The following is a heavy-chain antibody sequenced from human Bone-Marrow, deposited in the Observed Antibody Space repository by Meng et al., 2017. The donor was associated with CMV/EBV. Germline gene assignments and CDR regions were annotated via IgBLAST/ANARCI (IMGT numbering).Heavy chain of an antibody. V-gene: IGHV4-59*01. Sequence: LETPSLTRTVSGGSISSYYWSWIRQPPGKGLEWIGYIYYSGSTNYNPSLKSRVTISVDTSKNQFSLKLSSVTAADTAVYYCARESGSSMFYYYYGMDVWGQGTTVTVSS. CDR3: ARESGSSMFYYYYGMDV. CDR1: GGSISSYY. CDR2: IYYSGST. D-gene: IGHD1-26*01. J-gene: IGHJ6*02.